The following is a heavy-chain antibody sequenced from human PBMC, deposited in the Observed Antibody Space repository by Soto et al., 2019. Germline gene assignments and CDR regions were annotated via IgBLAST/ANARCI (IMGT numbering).Heavy chain of an antibody. V-gene: IGHV4-59*01. D-gene: IGHD6-13*01. CDR3: ASINHLAAEYYYYGMDV. J-gene: IGHJ6*02. Sequence: PSETLSLTCPVSGGSISSYYWSWIRQPPGKGLEWIGYIYYSGSTNYNPSLKSRVTIPVDTSKNQFSLKLSSVTAADTAVYCCASINHLAAEYYYYGMDVWGQGTTVTVSS. CDR2: IYYSGST. CDR1: GGSISSYY.